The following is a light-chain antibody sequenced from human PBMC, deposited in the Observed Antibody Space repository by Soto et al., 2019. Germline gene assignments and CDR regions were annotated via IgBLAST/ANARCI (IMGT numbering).Light chain of an antibody. CDR3: QQYENLPT. Sequence: DIQMTQSPSSLSATVGDRVTITCQASQNINNYLNWYQQKPGRAPKLLIYDASNLEAGVPSRFRGSGSGTDFTFTISRLQPEDIATYYCQQYENLPTFGQGTRLEIK. CDR1: QNINNY. V-gene: IGKV1-33*01. J-gene: IGKJ5*01. CDR2: DAS.